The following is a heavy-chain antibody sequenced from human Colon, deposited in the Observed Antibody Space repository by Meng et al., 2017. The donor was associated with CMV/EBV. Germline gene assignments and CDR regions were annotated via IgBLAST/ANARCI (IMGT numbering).Heavy chain of an antibody. CDR2: IKPSTGDT. V-gene: IGHV1-2*06. Sequence: VQLEQSGAEVKQPGASVKVSCKASGNPFTGYWMHWVRQAPGQGLEWMGRIKPSTGDTNYAQNFQGRVTVTRDTSISTVYMEVNSLTSDDTAVYYCTREGFDYWGQGALVTVSS. J-gene: IGHJ4*02. CDR3: TREGFDY. CDR1: GNPFTGYW.